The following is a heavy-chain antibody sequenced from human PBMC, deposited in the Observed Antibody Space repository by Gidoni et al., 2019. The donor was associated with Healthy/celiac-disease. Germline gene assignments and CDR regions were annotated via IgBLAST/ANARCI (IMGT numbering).Heavy chain of an antibody. D-gene: IGHD3-10*01. CDR2: IYYSGST. CDR3: ARDVRFYGSGSSEGFDY. CDR1: GGTLSRGRYY. V-gene: IGHV4-31*03. Sequence: QVQLQESGPGLVKPSQTLSLTCTVTGGTLSRGRYYWSWIRQHPGKGLEWIGYIYYSGSTYYNPSLKSRVTISVDTSKNQFSLKLSSVTAADTAVYYCARDVRFYGSGSSEGFDYWGQGTLVTVSS. J-gene: IGHJ4*02.